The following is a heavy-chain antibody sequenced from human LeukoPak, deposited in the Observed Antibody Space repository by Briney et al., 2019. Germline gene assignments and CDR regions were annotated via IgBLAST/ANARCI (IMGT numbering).Heavy chain of an antibody. Sequence: GGSLRLSCAASGFTVSSNYMSWVRQAPGKGLEWVSVIYSGGSTYYADSVKGRFTISRDNSKNTLYLQMNSLRAEDAAVYYCARDGWIAAAGYWGQGTLVTVSS. CDR1: GFTVSSNY. V-gene: IGHV3-66*02. J-gene: IGHJ4*02. D-gene: IGHD6-13*01. CDR2: IYSGGST. CDR3: ARDGWIAAAGY.